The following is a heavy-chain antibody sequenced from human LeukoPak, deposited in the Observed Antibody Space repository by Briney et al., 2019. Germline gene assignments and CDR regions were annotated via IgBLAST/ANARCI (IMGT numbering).Heavy chain of an antibody. CDR3: ARSCSGGSCYESDFDY. D-gene: IGHD2-15*01. CDR2: IIPILGIA. V-gene: IGHV1-69*02. J-gene: IGHJ4*02. CDR1: GGTFSSYT. Sequence: SVKVSCEASGGTFSSYTIGWVRQAPGQGLEWMGRIIPILGIANYAQKFQGRVTITADKSTSTAYMELSSLRSEDTAVYYCARSCSGGSCYESDFDYWGQGTLVTVSS.